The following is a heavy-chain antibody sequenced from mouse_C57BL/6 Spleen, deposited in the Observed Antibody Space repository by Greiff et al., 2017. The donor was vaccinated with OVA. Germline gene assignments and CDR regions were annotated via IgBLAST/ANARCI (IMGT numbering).Heavy chain of an antibody. CDR2: INPYNGGT. CDR1: GYTFTDYY. Sequence: EVQLQQSGPVLVKPGASVKMSCKASGYTFTDYYMNWVKQSHGKSLEWIGVINPYNGGTSYNQKFKGKATLTVDKSSSTAYMELNSLTSEDSAVYYCARNVLHYAMDYWGQGTSVTVSS. J-gene: IGHJ4*01. CDR3: ARNVLHYAMDY. V-gene: IGHV1-19*01.